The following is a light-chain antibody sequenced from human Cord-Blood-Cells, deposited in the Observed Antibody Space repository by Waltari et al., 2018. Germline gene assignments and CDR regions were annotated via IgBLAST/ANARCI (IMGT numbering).Light chain of an antibody. V-gene: IGKV4-1*01. Sequence: DIVMTQSPDSLAVSLGERATINCKSSQSVLYSSNNKNYLAWYQQKPGQPPKLLICWASTREYGVPDRFSGSGSGTDFTLTISSLQAEDVAVYYCQQYYSTPFTFGPGTKVDIK. CDR2: WAS. CDR3: QQYYSTPFT. J-gene: IGKJ3*01. CDR1: QSVLYSSNNKNY.